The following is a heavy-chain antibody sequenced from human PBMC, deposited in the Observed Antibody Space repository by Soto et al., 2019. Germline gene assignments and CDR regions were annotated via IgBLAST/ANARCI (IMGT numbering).Heavy chain of an antibody. Sequence: QVHLVQSGAEVKKPGASVKVSCKGSGYAFTTYGITWVRQAPGQGLEWMGWISTHNGNTNYAQKLQGRVTVTRDTSTSTAYMEMRSLRSDATALYYSARGRYGDYWGQGALVTVSS. D-gene: IGHD1-1*01. J-gene: IGHJ4*02. V-gene: IGHV1-18*01. CDR2: ISTHNGNT. CDR1: GYAFTTYG. CDR3: ARGRYGDY.